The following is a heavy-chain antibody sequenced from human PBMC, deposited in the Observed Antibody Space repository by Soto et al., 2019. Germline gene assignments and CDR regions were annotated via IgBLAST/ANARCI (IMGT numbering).Heavy chain of an antibody. Sequence: GSLRLSCAVSGFTFSDFGMHWVRQAPGKGLEWVALISYDETHIYYADSVKGRFTISRDNSKSTLFLQLNSLRAEDTAVYYCAKDAVATLDYWGQGTLVTVSS. V-gene: IGHV3-30*18. CDR2: ISYDETHI. CDR3: AKDAVATLDY. D-gene: IGHD2-15*01. J-gene: IGHJ4*02. CDR1: GFTFSDFG.